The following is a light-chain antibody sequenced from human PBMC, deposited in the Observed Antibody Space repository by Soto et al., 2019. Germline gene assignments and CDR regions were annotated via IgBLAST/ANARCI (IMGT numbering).Light chain of an antibody. V-gene: IGLV2-8*01. CDR1: KNDIGVYDF. CDR2: EVV. Sequence: QSVLTQPPSASGSPGQSVTISCTGTKNDIGVYDFVSWYQHHPGKAPRLIIYEVVQRPSGVPDRFSGSKSATSASLVITGLQAEDEADYYCQSYDTSLRGWLFGGGTQLTVL. J-gene: IGLJ3*02. CDR3: QSYDTSLRGWL.